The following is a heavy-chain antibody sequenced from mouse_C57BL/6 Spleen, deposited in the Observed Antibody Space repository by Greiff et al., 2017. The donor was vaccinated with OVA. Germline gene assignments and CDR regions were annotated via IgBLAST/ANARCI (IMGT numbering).Heavy chain of an antibody. D-gene: IGHD1-1*01. CDR3: ARGRFYDYGSSYVGDAMDY. Sequence: QVQLQQPGAELVKPGASVKMSCKASGYTFTSYWITWVKQRPGQGLEWIGDIYPGSGSTNYNEKFKSKATLTVDTSSSTAYMQLSSLTSEDSAVYYCARGRFYDYGSSYVGDAMDYWGQGTSVTVSS. J-gene: IGHJ4*01. V-gene: IGHV1-55*01. CDR1: GYTFTSYW. CDR2: IYPGSGST.